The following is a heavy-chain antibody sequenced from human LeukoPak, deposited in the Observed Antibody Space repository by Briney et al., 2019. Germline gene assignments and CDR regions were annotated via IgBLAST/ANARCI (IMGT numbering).Heavy chain of an antibody. V-gene: IGHV4-39*07. CDR2: IYYSGST. J-gene: IGHJ5*02. Sequence: SETLSLTCTVSGGSISSSSYYWGWIRQPPGKGLEWIGSIYYSGSTYYNPSLKSRVTISLDTSKNQFFLKLNSVTAADTAVYYCARVVAAAGNNWFDPWGQGTLVTVSS. CDR1: GGSISSSSYY. D-gene: IGHD6-13*01. CDR3: ARVVAAAGNNWFDP.